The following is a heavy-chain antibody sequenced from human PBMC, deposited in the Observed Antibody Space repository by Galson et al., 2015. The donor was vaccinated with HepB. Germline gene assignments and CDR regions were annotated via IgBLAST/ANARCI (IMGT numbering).Heavy chain of an antibody. CDR3: AKDSYGDLYYFDY. CDR2: ISWSSDNI. J-gene: IGHJ4*02. CDR1: GFTFDDYA. Sequence: SLRLSCAASGFTFDDYAMHWVRQAPGKGLEWVSGISWSSDNIGYADSVKGRFTISRDNAKNSLYLQMNSLRAEDTALYYCAKDSYGDLYYFDYWGQGTLVTVSS. D-gene: IGHD4-17*01. V-gene: IGHV3-9*01.